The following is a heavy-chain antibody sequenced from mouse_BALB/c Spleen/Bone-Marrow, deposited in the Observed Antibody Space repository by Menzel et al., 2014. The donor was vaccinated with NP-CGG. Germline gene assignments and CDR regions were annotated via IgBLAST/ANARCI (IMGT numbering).Heavy chain of an antibody. J-gene: IGHJ1*01. D-gene: IGHD3-3*01. CDR2: IYPGNDGS. Sequence: QVQLQQSGPELVKPGTSVKMSCKASGYTFTDFVISWVKQKTGQGLEWIGEIYPGNDGSYYNERFKGKATLTADKSSNSSNTHLSSLTSENSAVYVGAREGRGTGWYFDVWGAGTTVTVSS. CDR1: GYTFTDFV. CDR3: AREGRGTGWYFDV. V-gene: IGHV1-81*01.